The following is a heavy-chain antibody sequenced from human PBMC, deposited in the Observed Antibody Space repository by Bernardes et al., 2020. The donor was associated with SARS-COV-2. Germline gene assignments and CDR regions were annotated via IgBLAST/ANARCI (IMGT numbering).Heavy chain of an antibody. V-gene: IGHV4-31*03. J-gene: IGHJ6*02. D-gene: IGHD3-10*01. CDR2: IYYSGST. Sequence: SETLYLTCTVSGGSISSGGYYWSWIRQHPGKGLEWIGYIYYSGSTYYNPSPKSRVTISVDTSKNQFSLKLSSVTAADTAVYYCAREDITMVRGVLGMDVWGQGTTVTVSS. CDR1: GGSISSGGYY. CDR3: AREDITMVRGVLGMDV.